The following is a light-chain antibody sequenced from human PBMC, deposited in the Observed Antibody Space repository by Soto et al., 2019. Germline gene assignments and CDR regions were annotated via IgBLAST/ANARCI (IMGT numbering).Light chain of an antibody. CDR2: DAS. CDR1: QSVSSY. CDR3: QQRELT. Sequence: EIVLTQSPATLSWSPGERATLSCRASQSVSSYLAWYQQKPGQAPRLLIYDASNRATGIPARFSGSGSGTDFTLTISSLEPEDFAVYYCQQRELTFGGGTKVEIK. J-gene: IGKJ4*01. V-gene: IGKV3-11*01.